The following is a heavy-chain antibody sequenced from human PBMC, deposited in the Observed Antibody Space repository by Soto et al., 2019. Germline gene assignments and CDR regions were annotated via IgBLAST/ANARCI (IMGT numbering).Heavy chain of an antibody. J-gene: IGHJ4*02. CDR2: IYWNDDK. CDR3: XHGPSLRYSSGWFHFDY. Sequence: SGPTLVNPTQTLTLTCTFSGFSLSTSGVGVGWIRQPPGKALEWLALIYWNDDKRYSPSLKSRLTITKDTSKNQVVLTMTNMDPVDTATYYCXHGPSLRYSSGWFHFDYWGQGTLVTVSS. V-gene: IGHV2-5*01. CDR1: GFSLSTSGVG. D-gene: IGHD6-19*01.